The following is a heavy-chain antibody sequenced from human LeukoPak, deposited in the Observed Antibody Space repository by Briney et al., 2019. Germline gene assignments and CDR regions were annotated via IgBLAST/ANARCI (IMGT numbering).Heavy chain of an antibody. CDR1: GFTFSSYA. J-gene: IGHJ4*02. D-gene: IGHD6-13*01. CDR3: AKDGSPGSSSWYLDY. CDR2: ISGSGGST. Sequence: PGGSLRLSCAASGFTFSSYAMSWVRQAPGKRLEWVSAISGSGGSTYYADSVKGRFTISRDNSKNTLYLQMNSLRAEDTAVYYCAKDGSPGSSSWYLDYWGQGTLVTVSS. V-gene: IGHV3-23*01.